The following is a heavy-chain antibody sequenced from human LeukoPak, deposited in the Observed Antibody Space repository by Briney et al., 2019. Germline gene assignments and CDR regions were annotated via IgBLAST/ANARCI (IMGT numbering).Heavy chain of an antibody. CDR2: ISSSSSYI. CDR3: ARDFPISAKQRPAAITYYYYYYMDV. CDR1: GFTFSSYS. V-gene: IGHV3-21*01. J-gene: IGHJ6*03. Sequence: GGSLRLSCAASGFTFSSYSMNWVRQAPGKGLEWVPSISSSSSYIYYADSVKGRFTISRDNAKNSLYLQMNSLRAEDTAVYYCARDFPISAKQRPAAITYYYYYYMDVWGKGTTVTVSS. D-gene: IGHD2-2*01.